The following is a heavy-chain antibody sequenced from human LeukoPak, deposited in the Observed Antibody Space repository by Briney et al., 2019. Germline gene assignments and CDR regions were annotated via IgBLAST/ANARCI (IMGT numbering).Heavy chain of an antibody. V-gene: IGHV1-69*05. Sequence: ASVKVSCKASGGTFSSYAISWVRQAPGQGLEWMGGIIPIFGTANYAQKFQGRVTITRNTSISTAYMELSSLRSEDTAVYYCARGRSYGELDYWGQGTLVTVSS. CDR1: GGTFSSYA. D-gene: IGHD5-18*01. CDR3: ARGRSYGELDY. J-gene: IGHJ4*02. CDR2: IIPIFGTA.